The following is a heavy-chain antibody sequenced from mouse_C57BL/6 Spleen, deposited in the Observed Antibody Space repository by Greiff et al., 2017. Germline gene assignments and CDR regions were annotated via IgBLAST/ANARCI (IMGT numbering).Heavy chain of an antibody. CDR2: IYPGDGDT. V-gene: IGHV1-82*01. Sequence: VKLQQSGPELVKPGASVKISCKASGYAFSSSWMNWVKQRPGKGLEWIGRIYPGDGDTNYNGKFKGKATLTADKSSSTAYMQLSSLTSEDSAVYFCARGELAPMDYWGQGTSVTVSS. CDR1: GYAFSSSW. D-gene: IGHD4-1*01. J-gene: IGHJ4*01. CDR3: ARGELAPMDY.